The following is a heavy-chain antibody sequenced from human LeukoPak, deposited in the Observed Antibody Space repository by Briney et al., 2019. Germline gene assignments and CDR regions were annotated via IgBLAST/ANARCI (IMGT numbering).Heavy chain of an antibody. CDR2: IYPGDSDT. CDR1: GYRFTNYW. J-gene: IGHJ4*02. V-gene: IGHV5-51*01. CDR3: ARHLHSSGYFHFDY. Sequence: GESLKISCRGSGYRFTNYWIGWVRQMPGKGLEWVGIIYPGDSDTRYNPSFQGQVTISADKSISTAYLQWSSLRASDTAHYYCARHLHSSGYFHFDYWGQGTLVTVPS. D-gene: IGHD6-19*01.